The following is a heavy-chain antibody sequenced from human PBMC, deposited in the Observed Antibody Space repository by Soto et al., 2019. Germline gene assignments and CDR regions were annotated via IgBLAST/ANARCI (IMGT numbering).Heavy chain of an antibody. V-gene: IGHV1-69*02. D-gene: IGHD2-2*01. CDR1: GGTFTSYT. CDR3: ARPGYCSSTSCYENYMDV. J-gene: IGHJ6*03. Sequence: QVQLVQSGAEVKKPGSSVKVSCKASGGTFTSYTISWVRQAPGQGLEWMGRVIPILDIANYAQKFQGRVTITEDKSTSTAYMELSSLRPEDTAVYYCARPGYCSSTSCYENYMDVWGKGTTVTVSS. CDR2: VIPILDIA.